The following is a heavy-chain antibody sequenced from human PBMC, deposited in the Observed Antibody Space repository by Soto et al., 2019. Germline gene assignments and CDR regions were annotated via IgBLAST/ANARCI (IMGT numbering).Heavy chain of an antibody. V-gene: IGHV6-1*01. D-gene: IGHD2-8*01. CDR3: TRAYCANGVCPRFEY. CDR1: GDSVSSNTAA. J-gene: IGHJ4*02. Sequence: QTLSLTCAISGDSVSSNTAARTWIRQSPSRGLEWLGRTYYRSNWYSDYAVSVKSRITISPDTYENQFSLQLTSVPPEDTAVYYCTRAYCANGVCPRFEYWVQGIVVTVSS. CDR2: TYYRSNWYS.